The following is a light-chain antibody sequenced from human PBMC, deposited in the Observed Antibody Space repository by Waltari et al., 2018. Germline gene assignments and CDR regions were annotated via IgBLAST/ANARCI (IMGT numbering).Light chain of an antibody. Sequence: QSALTQPPSASGSPGQSVTISCTGTSSDVGGYNNVSWYQHHPGKAPKLMIYQVSKRPSGVPDRFSGSKSGNTASLTVSGLQAEDEADYYCSSYAGSNNLGVFGTGTKVTVL. CDR1: SSDVGGYNN. V-gene: IGLV2-8*01. CDR2: QVS. J-gene: IGLJ1*01. CDR3: SSYAGSNNLGV.